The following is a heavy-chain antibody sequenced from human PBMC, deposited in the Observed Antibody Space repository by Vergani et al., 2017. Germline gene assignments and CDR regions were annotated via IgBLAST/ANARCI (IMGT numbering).Heavy chain of an antibody. CDR1: GGTFSSYA. D-gene: IGHD2-2*01. CDR2: IIPIFGTA. CDR3: ARDSEDIVVVPAAITWFDP. V-gene: IGHV1-69*18. J-gene: IGHJ5*02. Sequence: QVQLVQSGAEVKKPGASVKVSCKASGGTFSSYAISWVRQAPGQGLEWMGRIIPIFGTANYAQKFQGRVTITADESTSTAYMELSSLRSEDTAVYYCARDSEDIVVVPAAITWFDPWGQGTLVTVSS.